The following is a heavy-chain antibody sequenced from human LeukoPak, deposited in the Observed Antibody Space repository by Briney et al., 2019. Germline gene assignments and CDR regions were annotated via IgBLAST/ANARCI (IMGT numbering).Heavy chain of an antibody. V-gene: IGHV3-23*01. CDR1: GFTFKNYA. CDR2: LSGSGAAT. J-gene: IGHJ4*02. CDR3: AKDRWYDGESGYFDH. Sequence: GGSLRLSCEASGFTFKNYAMAWVRQAPGKGLEWISGLSGSGAATFYADSVKGRFTISRDNSNNTLYLRLNSLRAEDTAIYFCAKDRWYDGESGYFDHWGRGTLVTVSS. D-gene: IGHD3-10*01.